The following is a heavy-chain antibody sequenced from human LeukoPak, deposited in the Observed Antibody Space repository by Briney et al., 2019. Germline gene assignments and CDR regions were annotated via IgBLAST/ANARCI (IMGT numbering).Heavy chain of an antibody. CDR3: ARVFSRQFSRDGYPVDY. D-gene: IGHD5-24*01. Sequence: RASVKVSCKASGGTFSSYAISWVRQAPGQGLEWMGRIIPILGIANYAQKFQGRVTITADKSTSTAYMELSSLRSEDTAVYYCARVFSRQFSRDGYPVDYWGQGTLVTVSS. V-gene: IGHV1-69*04. J-gene: IGHJ4*02. CDR2: IIPILGIA. CDR1: GGTFSSYA.